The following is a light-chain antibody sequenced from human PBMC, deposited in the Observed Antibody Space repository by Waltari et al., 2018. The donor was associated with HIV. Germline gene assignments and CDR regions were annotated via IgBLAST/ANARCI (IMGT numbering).Light chain of an antibody. V-gene: IGLV6-57*01. CDR2: EDN. CDR1: SGSNASNY. J-gene: IGLJ3*02. Sequence: LTQPHSVSESPGKTVTISCTRSSGSNASNYVQWYQQRPGSSPTTVIYEDNQRPSGVPDRFSGSIDSSSNSASLTISGLKTEDEADYYCQSYDSSNHWVFGGGTKLTVL. CDR3: QSYDSSNHWV.